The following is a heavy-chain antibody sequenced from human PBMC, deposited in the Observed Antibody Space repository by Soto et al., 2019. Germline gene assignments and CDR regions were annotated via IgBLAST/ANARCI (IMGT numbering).Heavy chain of an antibody. D-gene: IGHD6-19*01. CDR1: GYTFTSYG. Sequence: ASVKVSCKASGYTFTSYGISWVRQAPGQGLEWMGWISAYNGNTNYAQKLQGRVTMTTDTSTSTAYMELRSLRSDDTAVYYCAREFGGWYDVYYYGMDVWGQGTTVTVSS. J-gene: IGHJ6*02. CDR3: AREFGGWYDVYYYGMDV. CDR2: ISAYNGNT. V-gene: IGHV1-18*01.